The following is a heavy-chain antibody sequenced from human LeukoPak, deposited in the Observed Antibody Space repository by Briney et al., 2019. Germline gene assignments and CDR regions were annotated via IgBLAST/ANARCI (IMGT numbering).Heavy chain of an antibody. Sequence: SETLSLTCTLSGGSISSNSYYWGWIRQPPGKGLKWIGSIYYSGSTYYNPSLKSRVTISVGTSEDQFSLKLNSVTAADTAVYYCARNRYYYGSGNYGVPNWFDPWGQGTLVTVSS. V-gene: IGHV4-39*01. D-gene: IGHD3-10*01. CDR1: GGSISSNSYY. J-gene: IGHJ5*02. CDR2: IYYSGST. CDR3: ARNRYYYGSGNYGVPNWFDP.